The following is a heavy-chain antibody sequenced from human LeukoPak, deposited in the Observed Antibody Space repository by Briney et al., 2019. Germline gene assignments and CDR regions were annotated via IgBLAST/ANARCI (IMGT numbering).Heavy chain of an antibody. J-gene: IGHJ4*02. CDR3: ARIPRGSYYIDY. CDR2: IYSGGST. V-gene: IGHV3-53*01. CDR1: GFTVISNY. Sequence: GGALRHSCAASGFTVISNYMSWVRQAPGKGLEWVSVIYSGGSTYYADSVKGRFTISRDNTKNTLYLQMNSLRAEDTAVYYCARIPRGSYYIDYWGQGTLVTVSS. D-gene: IGHD1-26*01.